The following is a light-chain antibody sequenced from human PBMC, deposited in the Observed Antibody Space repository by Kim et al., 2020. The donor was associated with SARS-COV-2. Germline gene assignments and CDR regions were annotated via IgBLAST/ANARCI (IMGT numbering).Light chain of an antibody. CDR2: WGS. CDR3: QQYYSTLRT. CDR1: QSVSYSSNNKNY. Sequence: DIVMTQSPDSLAVSLGERATINCKSSQSVSYSSNNKNYLAWYQQKPGQPPKLLIYWGSTRESGVPDRFSGSGSGTDFTLTISSLQAEDVAVYYCQQYYSTLRTFGQGTKVDIK. J-gene: IGKJ1*01. V-gene: IGKV4-1*01.